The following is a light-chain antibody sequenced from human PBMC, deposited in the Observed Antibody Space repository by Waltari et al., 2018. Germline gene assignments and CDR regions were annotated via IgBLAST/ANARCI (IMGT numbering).Light chain of an antibody. J-gene: IGLJ2*01. V-gene: IGLV3-25*03. Sequence: SYELTQPPSVSVSPGQTARNTCSGDVLPKQFAFWYQQKYGQAPVVVIYKDNEGPSGRPDRISGSSSGTTVTLTISGAQAEDEADYYCQSGDSNGFAVFGGGTKLTVL. CDR3: QSGDSNGFAV. CDR2: KDN. CDR1: VLPKQF.